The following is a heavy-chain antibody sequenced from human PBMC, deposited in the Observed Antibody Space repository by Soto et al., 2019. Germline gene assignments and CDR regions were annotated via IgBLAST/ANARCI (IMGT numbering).Heavy chain of an antibody. CDR3: ARECVHDSRRYHFNC. Sequence: PGGTLRLSCAASGFTFSRDGMHWVRQDPVKGLEWVAGIWYDGCTKYYTHSVKSRVTISRDNSKTTLYLQMNSLNAEDSAVYYCARECVHDSRRYHFNCWGQGPLVTFSS. V-gene: IGHV3-33*01. D-gene: IGHD3-22*01. CDR2: IWYDGCTK. J-gene: IGHJ4*02. CDR1: GFTFSRDG.